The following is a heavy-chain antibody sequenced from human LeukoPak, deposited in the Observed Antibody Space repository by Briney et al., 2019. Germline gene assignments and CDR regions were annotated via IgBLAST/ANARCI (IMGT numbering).Heavy chain of an antibody. J-gene: IGHJ4*02. CDR2: IYTSGST. Sequence: SETLSLTCTVSGGSISSYYWSWIRQPAGKGLEWIGRIYTSGSTNYNPSLKSRVTMSVDTSKNQFSLKLSSVTAADTAVYYCAREIYDILTGYHFDYWGQGTLVTVSS. D-gene: IGHD3-9*01. V-gene: IGHV4-4*07. CDR3: AREIYDILTGYHFDY. CDR1: GGSISSYY.